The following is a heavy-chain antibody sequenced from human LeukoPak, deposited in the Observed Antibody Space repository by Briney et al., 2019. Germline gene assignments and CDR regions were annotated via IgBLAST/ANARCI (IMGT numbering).Heavy chain of an antibody. J-gene: IGHJ4*02. CDR2: IRSKTNSYAT. D-gene: IGHD6-13*01. CDR1: GFTFSSYA. Sequence: GGSLRLSCAASGFTFSSYAMSWVRQASGKGLEWVGRIRSKTNSYATAYAASVKGRFTISRDDSQNTAYLQMNSLKTEDTAVYYCTRIGYSSSWFDYWGQGALVTVSS. V-gene: IGHV3-73*01. CDR3: TRIGYSSSWFDY.